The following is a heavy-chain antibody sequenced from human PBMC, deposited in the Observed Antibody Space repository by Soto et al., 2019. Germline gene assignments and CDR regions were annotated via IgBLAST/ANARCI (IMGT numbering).Heavy chain of an antibody. CDR3: ARVKRFGRLPRYYYGMDV. D-gene: IGHD3-10*01. Sequence: SETLSLTCAVYGGSFSGYYWSWIRQPPGKGLEWIGEINHSGSTNYNPSLKSRVTISVDTSKNQFSLKLSSVTAADTAVYYCARVKRFGRLPRYYYGMDVWGQGTTVTVSS. CDR2: INHSGST. CDR1: GGSFSGYY. J-gene: IGHJ6*02. V-gene: IGHV4-34*01.